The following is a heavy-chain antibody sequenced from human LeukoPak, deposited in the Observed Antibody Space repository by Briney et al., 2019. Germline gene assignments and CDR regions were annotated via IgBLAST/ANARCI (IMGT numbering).Heavy chain of an antibody. J-gene: IGHJ3*02. Sequence: ASVKLSCKASGGTFRTYAFSWVRQAPGQGLEWMGGSIPIEGTANHAQKFQGRVTITTDESTSTVYMELGSLRSEDTAVYFCARDPNLEYVGAFDIWGQGTMVTVSS. D-gene: IGHD6-6*01. CDR1: GGTFRTYA. CDR3: ARDPNLEYVGAFDI. CDR2: SIPIEGTA. V-gene: IGHV1-69*05.